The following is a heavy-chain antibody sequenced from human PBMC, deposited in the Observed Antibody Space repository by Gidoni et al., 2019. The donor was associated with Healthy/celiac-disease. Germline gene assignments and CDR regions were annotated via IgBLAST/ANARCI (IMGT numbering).Heavy chain of an antibody. D-gene: IGHD4-4*01. CDR3: ARDRNYEGVWYYYYGMDV. Sequence: QVQLVESGGGVVQPGRSLRLSCAASGFTFRSYAMHWVRQAPGKGLEWVAVISYDGSNKYYADSVKGRFTISRDNSKNTLYLQMNSLRAEDTAVYYCARDRNYEGVWYYYYGMDVWGQGTTVTVSS. CDR2: ISYDGSNK. V-gene: IGHV3-30-3*01. CDR1: GFTFRSYA. J-gene: IGHJ6*02.